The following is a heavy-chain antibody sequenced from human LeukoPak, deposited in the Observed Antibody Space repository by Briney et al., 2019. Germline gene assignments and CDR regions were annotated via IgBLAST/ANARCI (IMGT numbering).Heavy chain of an antibody. CDR2: ISNSSSTI. J-gene: IGHJ4*02. Sequence: PGGSLRLSCAASGFTFSSYSMTWVRQAPGKGLEWVSYISNSSSTIYYADSVKGRFTISRDNAKNSLYLQMNSLRAEDTAVYYCARDYSSSCPGDHWGQGTLVSVSS. D-gene: IGHD6-13*01. CDR3: ARDYSSSCPGDH. CDR1: GFTFSSYS. V-gene: IGHV3-48*01.